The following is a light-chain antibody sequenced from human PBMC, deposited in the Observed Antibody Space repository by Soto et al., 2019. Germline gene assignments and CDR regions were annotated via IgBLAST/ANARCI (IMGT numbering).Light chain of an antibody. V-gene: IGKV3-20*01. J-gene: IGKJ1*01. Sequence: EIVLTQSPGTLSLSPGERATLSCRASKSVSSSYLAWYQQKHGQAPRILIYGASSRATGIPDRFSGSGSGTDFTLTISKLEPEDSAVYYCHQDGSSPWTFGQGTKVEIK. CDR3: HQDGSSPWT. CDR2: GAS. CDR1: KSVSSSY.